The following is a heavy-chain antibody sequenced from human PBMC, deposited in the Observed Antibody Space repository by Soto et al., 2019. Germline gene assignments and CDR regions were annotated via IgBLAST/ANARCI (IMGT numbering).Heavy chain of an antibody. D-gene: IGHD3-10*01. CDR2: ISSSSSYI. J-gene: IGHJ6*02. Sequence: GGSLRLSCAASGFTFSSYSMNWVRQAPGKGLEWVSSISSSSSYIYYADSVKGRFTISRDNAKNSLYLQMNSLRAEDTAVYYCNYGSGRGTFFYGMDVWGQGTTVTVSS. V-gene: IGHV3-21*01. CDR1: GFTFSSYS. CDR3: NYGSGRGTFFYGMDV.